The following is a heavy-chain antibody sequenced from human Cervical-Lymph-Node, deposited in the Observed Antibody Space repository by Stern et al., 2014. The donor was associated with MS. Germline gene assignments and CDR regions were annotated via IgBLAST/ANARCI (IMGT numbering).Heavy chain of an antibody. CDR1: GFTVSGDY. Sequence: EVQLVESGGGVIQPGGSLRLSCTASGFTVSGDYMTWVRQAPGKGLEWVSLITYVENTVYTDSVKGRFTISRDDSKNTVYLHMTSLRAEDTARYYCARDTSSPERSDWWGQGTLVTVSS. D-gene: IGHD1-1*01. CDR2: ITYVENT. J-gene: IGHJ4*02. CDR3: ARDTSSPERSDW. V-gene: IGHV3-53*01.